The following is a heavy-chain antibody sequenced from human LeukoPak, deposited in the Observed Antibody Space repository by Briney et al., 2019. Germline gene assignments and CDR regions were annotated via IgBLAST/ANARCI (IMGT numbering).Heavy chain of an antibody. CDR3: ARELGANP. CDR1: GFIFSDYD. D-gene: IGHD2-8*01. J-gene: IGHJ1*01. Sequence: GGSLRLTCAASGFIFSDYDMNWVRQAPGEGLEWVALSSSVGSYKYYGDYVKGRFTISRDNAKNTLYLQMNSLRAEDTAVYYCARELGANPWGQGTLVTVSS. V-gene: IGHV3-21*01. CDR2: SSSVGSYK.